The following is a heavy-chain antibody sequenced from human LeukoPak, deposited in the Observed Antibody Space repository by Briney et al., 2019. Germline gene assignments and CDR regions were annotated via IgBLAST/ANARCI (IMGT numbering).Heavy chain of an antibody. CDR1: GGSISTSNW. J-gene: IGHJ4*02. CDR2: IYHSGSI. Sequence: SETLSLTCAVSGGSISTSNWWSWVRQPPGKGLEWIGEIYHSGSINYNPSLKSRVTISIDKSNSQFSLKLTSVTAADTAMYFCARGPNLGYCRSSSCYRFDYWGQGALVTVSS. CDR3: ARGPNLGYCRSSSCYRFDY. V-gene: IGHV4-4*02. D-gene: IGHD2-2*01.